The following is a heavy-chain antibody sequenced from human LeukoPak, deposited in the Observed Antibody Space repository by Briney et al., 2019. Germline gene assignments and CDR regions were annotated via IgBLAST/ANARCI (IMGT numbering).Heavy chain of an antibody. CDR3: ARDYFNCSSTSCQSYYYYYYMDV. CDR1: GFTFSSYW. CDR2: INSDGSST. D-gene: IGHD2-2*01. J-gene: IGHJ6*03. Sequence: GGSLRLSCAASGFTFSSYWMHWVRQAPGKGLVWVSRINSDGSSTSYADSVKGGFTISRDNAKNTLYLQMNSLRAEDTAVYYCARDYFNCSSTSCQSYYYYYYMDVWGKGTTVTVSS. V-gene: IGHV3-74*01.